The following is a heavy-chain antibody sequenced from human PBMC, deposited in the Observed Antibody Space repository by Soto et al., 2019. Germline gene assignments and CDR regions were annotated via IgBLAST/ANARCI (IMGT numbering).Heavy chain of an antibody. Sequence: PGGSLRLSCAASGFTFSSYAMNWVRQAPGKGLEWVSGISDSGSTTYYADSVKGRFTISRDNSKNTLFLQMNSLRTEDTAVYFCARPDRDGYNYDYWGQGTLVTVS. V-gene: IGHV3-23*01. J-gene: IGHJ4*01. CDR3: ARPDRDGYNYDY. CDR2: ISDSGSTT. D-gene: IGHD5-12*01. CDR1: GFTFSSYA.